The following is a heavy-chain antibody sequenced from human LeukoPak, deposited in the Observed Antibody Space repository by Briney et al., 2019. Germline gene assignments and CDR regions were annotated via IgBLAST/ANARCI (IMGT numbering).Heavy chain of an antibody. J-gene: IGHJ4*02. Sequence: SSETLSLTCAVSGGSISSSNWWSWVRQPPGKGLEWIGEIYHSGSTNYNPSLKSRVTISVDKSKNQFSLKLSSVTAADTAVYYCARDKAPYDSSGYYDYWGQGTLVTVSS. CDR2: IYHSGST. V-gene: IGHV4-4*02. CDR1: GGSISSSNW. D-gene: IGHD3-22*01. CDR3: ARDKAPYDSSGYYDY.